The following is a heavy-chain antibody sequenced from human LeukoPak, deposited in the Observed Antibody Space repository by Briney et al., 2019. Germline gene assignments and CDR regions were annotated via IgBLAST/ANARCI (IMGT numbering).Heavy chain of an antibody. Sequence: GGSLRLSCAASGFTFSNAWMSWVRQAPGKGLEWVSYISSSSSTIYYADSVKGRFTISRDNAKNSLYLQMNSLRAEDTAVYYCAREGLPAAYYYYYMDVWGKGTTVTVSS. CDR3: AREGLPAAYYYYYMDV. CDR1: GFTFSNAW. V-gene: IGHV3-48*01. J-gene: IGHJ6*03. CDR2: ISSSSSTI. D-gene: IGHD2-2*01.